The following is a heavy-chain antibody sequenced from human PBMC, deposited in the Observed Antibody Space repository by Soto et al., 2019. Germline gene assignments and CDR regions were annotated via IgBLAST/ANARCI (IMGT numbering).Heavy chain of an antibody. CDR3: VKDVGYCTNGVCYSYFDY. CDR2: ISSNGGST. J-gene: IGHJ4*02. D-gene: IGHD2-8*01. Sequence: PVGSLRLSCSASEFSFSSYALHWVRQAPGKGLEYVSAISSNGGSTYYADSVKGRFTISRDNSKNTLYLQMSSLRAEDTAVYYCVKDVGYCTNGVCYSYFDYWGQGTLVTVSS. CDR1: EFSFSSYA. V-gene: IGHV3-64D*06.